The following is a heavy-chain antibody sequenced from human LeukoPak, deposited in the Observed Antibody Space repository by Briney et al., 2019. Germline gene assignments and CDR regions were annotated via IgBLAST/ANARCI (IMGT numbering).Heavy chain of an antibody. CDR2: ISYDGSNK. CDR3: AKHRRSSLVTTYFDA. J-gene: IGHJ4*02. D-gene: IGHD2-21*02. CDR1: GFTFSSYA. Sequence: GGSLRLSCAASGFTFSSYAMHWVRQAPGKGLEWVAVISYDGSNKYYADSVKGRFTVSRDNSKNTLYLQLNSLRLNDTAIFYCAKHRRSSLVTTYFDAWGQGILVAVSP. V-gene: IGHV3-30-3*02.